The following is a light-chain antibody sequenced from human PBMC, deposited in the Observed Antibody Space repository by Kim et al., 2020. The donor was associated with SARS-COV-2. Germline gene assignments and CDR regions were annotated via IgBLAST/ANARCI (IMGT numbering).Light chain of an antibody. V-gene: IGKV1-39*01. CDR3: QQSYTPART. J-gene: IGKJ1*01. CDR2: AAS. Sequence: VRDGVTTTYQASQTSSRYENSFQQQPRKASKLLIIAASSLQSGVSSRFSGSGSWTDFVLTITRLQPDYPATYYCQQSYTPARTFFQATKVDIK. CDR1: QTSSRY.